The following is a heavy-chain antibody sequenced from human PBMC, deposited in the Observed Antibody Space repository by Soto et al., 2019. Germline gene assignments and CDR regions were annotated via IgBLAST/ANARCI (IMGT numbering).Heavy chain of an antibody. D-gene: IGHD5-12*01. J-gene: IGHJ6*02. CDR1: GGSISSYY. V-gene: IGHV4-59*01. CDR3: ARGYGDGYNYYYYGMDV. CDR2: IYYSGST. Sequence: GPGPGSSSETLSLTCTVSGGSISSYYWSWIRQPPGKGLEWIGYIYYSGSTNYNPSLKSRVTISVDTSKNQFSLKLSSVTAADTAVYYCARGYGDGYNYYYYGMDVWGQGTTVTVSS.